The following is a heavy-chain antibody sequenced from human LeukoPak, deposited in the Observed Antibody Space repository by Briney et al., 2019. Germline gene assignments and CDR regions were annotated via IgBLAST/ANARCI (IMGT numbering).Heavy chain of an antibody. V-gene: IGHV3-7*01. Sequence: GGSLRLSCAASGFTFSSYWMSWVRQAPGKGLEWVANIKQDGSEKYYVDSVKGRFTISRDNAKNSLYLQMNSLRAEDTAVYYCARAPFTFRFLEWYFDLWGRGTLVTASS. CDR1: GFTFSSYW. CDR3: ARAPFTFRFLEWYFDL. D-gene: IGHD3-3*01. CDR2: IKQDGSEK. J-gene: IGHJ2*01.